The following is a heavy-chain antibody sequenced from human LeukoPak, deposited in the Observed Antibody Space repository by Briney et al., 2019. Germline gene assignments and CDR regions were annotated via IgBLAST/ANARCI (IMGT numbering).Heavy chain of an antibody. J-gene: IGHJ4*02. D-gene: IGHD2-21*01. CDR3: ARDRQCGY. V-gene: IGHV1-18*01. CDR2: ISPYNGNT. Sequence: PAASVKVSCKASGYTFTRYGISWVRQAPGQGLEWMGWISPYNGNTNYAPKLQGRLTMTTDTSTSTAYMELRSLRSDDTAVYYCARDRQCGYWGQGTLVTVSS. CDR1: GYTFTRYG.